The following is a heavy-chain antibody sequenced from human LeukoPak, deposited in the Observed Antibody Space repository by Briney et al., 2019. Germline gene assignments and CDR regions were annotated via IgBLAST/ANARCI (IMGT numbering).Heavy chain of an antibody. Sequence: SETLSLTCTVSGGSISTPGYYWSWIRQHPGKGLEWIGYIYYSGSTYYNPSLRSRVTISVDTSKNQFPLKLSSVTGADTAVYYCANGGAYCGADCYLPAFDYWGQGTLVTVSS. D-gene: IGHD2-21*02. J-gene: IGHJ4*02. CDR3: ANGGAYCGADCYLPAFDY. V-gene: IGHV4-31*03. CDR1: GGSISTPGYY. CDR2: IYYSGST.